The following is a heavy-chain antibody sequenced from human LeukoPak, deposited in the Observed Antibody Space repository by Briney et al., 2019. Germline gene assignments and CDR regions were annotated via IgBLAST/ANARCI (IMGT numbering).Heavy chain of an antibody. J-gene: IGHJ5*02. CDR2: IYDSGST. Sequence: SETLSLTCTVSGGSISSYYWSWIRQPPGKGLEWIAYIYDSGSTNYNPSLKSRVAISVDTSKNQFSLKLRSVTAADTAVYYCARRTYCSGGRCYGENWFDPWGQGTLVTVSS. V-gene: IGHV4-59*08. D-gene: IGHD2-15*01. CDR3: ARRTYCSGGRCYGENWFDP. CDR1: GGSISSYY.